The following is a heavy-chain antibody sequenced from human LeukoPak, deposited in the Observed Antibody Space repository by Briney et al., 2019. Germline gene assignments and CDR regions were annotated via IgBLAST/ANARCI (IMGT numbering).Heavy chain of an antibody. CDR1: GFTFSSYS. Sequence: GGSLRLSCAASGFTFSSYSMNWIRQAPGKGLEWVSSISSSSSYIYYADSVKGRFTISRDNAKNSLYLQMNSLRAEDTAVYYCARVPLTHHGYYYYYTDVWGKGTTVTVSS. CDR3: ARVPLTHHGYYYYYTDV. V-gene: IGHV3-21*01. D-gene: IGHD1-14*01. J-gene: IGHJ6*03. CDR2: ISSSSSYI.